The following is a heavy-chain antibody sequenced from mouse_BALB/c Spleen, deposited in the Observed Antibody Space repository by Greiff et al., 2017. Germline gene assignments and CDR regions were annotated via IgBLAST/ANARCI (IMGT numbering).Heavy chain of an antibody. CDR3: TRRGAYYRYDSAMDY. D-gene: IGHD2-14*01. J-gene: IGHJ4*01. Sequence: EVKLEESGGGLVQPGGSMKLSCVASGFTFSNYWMNWVRQSPEKGLEWVAEIRLKSNNYATHYAESVKGRFTISRDDSKSSVYLQMNNLRAEDTGIYYCTRRGAYYRYDSAMDYWGQGTSVTVSS. CDR2: IRLKSNNYAT. CDR1: GFTFSNYW. V-gene: IGHV6-6*02.